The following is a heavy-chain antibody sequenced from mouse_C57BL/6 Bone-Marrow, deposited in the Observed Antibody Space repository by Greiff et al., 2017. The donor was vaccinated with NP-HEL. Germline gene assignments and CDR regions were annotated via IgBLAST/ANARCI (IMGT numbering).Heavy chain of an antibody. D-gene: IGHD2-3*01. CDR2: IYPGSGST. J-gene: IGHJ1*03. CDR3: ARWGRIYDGYYDWYFDV. CDR1: GYTITSYW. Sequence: QVQLQQPGAELVKPGASVKMSCKASGYTITSYWITWVKQRPGQGLEWIGDIYPGSGSTNYNEKFKSKATLTVDTSSSTAYMQLSSLTSEDSAVYYCARWGRIYDGYYDWYFDVWGTGTTVTVSS. V-gene: IGHV1-55*01.